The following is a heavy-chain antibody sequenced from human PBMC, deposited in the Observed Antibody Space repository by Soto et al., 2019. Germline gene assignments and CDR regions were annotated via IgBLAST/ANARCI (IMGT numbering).Heavy chain of an antibody. CDR3: AKQRLRLGELSLDY. CDR2: ISGSGGST. J-gene: IGHJ4*02. V-gene: IGHV3-23*01. D-gene: IGHD3-16*02. CDR1: GFTFSSYA. Sequence: GGSLRLSCAASGFTFSSYAMSWVRQAPGKGLEWVSAISGSGGSTYYADSVKGRFTISRDNSKNTLYLQMNSLRAEDTAVYYCAKQRLRLGELSLDYWGQGTLVTVSS.